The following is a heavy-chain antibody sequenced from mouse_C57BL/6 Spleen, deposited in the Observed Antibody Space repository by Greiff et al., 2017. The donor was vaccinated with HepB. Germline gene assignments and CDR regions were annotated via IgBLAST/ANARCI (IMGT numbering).Heavy chain of an antibody. CDR1: GYTFTDYE. J-gene: IGHJ1*03. CDR2: IDPETGGT. D-gene: IGHD2-1*01. Sequence: QVQLQQSGAELVRPGASVTLSCKASGYTFTDYEMHWVKQTPVHGLEWIGAIDPETGGTAYNQKFKGKAILTADKSSSTAYMELRSLTSEDSAVYYCTREGFQDYGNYFDVWGTGTTVTVSS. CDR3: TREGFQDYGNYFDV. V-gene: IGHV1-15*01.